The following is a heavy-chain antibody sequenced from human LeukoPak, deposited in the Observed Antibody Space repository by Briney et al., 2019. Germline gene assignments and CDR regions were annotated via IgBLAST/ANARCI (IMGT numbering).Heavy chain of an antibody. J-gene: IGHJ2*01. Sequence: ASVKVSCKASGYTFTSYDMHWVRQAPGQGLEWMGIINPSGDSTSYAQKFQGRVTMTRDTSTSTVYMELSSLRSEDTAVYYCAREPGGTYYDSSGHPVYWFFDLWGRGTLATVSS. CDR1: GYTFTSYD. CDR2: INPSGDST. CDR3: AREPGGTYYDSSGHPVYWFFDL. V-gene: IGHV1-46*01. D-gene: IGHD3-22*01.